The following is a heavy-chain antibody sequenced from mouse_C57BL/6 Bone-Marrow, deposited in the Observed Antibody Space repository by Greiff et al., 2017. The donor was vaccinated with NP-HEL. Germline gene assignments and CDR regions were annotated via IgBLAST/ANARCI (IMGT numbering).Heavy chain of an antibody. CDR1: GYTFTSYW. CDR3: ARKGTTVVAPDY. CDR2: IDPSDSYT. V-gene: IGHV1-50*01. D-gene: IGHD1-1*01. Sequence: VQLQQPGAELVKPGASVKLSCKASGYTFTSYWMQWVKQRPGQGLEWIGEIDPSDSYTNYNQKFKGKATLTVDTSSSTANMQLSSLTSEDSAVYYCARKGTTVVAPDYWGQGTTLTVTS. J-gene: IGHJ2*01.